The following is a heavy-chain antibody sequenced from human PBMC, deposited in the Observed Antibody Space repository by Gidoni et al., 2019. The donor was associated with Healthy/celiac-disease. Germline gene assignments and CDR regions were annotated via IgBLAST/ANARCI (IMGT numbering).Heavy chain of an antibody. CDR3: AGDLVGADAFYI. Sequence: EVQLVESGGGLVKPGVSLRLSCAASGFTFSSYSMNWVRQAPGKGLEWVSSITSSSYIYYADSVKGPFTISRDNAKNSLYLQMNSLRAEDTAVYYCAGDLVGADAFYIWGQGTMVTVSS. D-gene: IGHD1-26*01. J-gene: IGHJ3*02. V-gene: IGHV3-21*01. CDR2: ITSSSYI. CDR1: GFTFSSYS.